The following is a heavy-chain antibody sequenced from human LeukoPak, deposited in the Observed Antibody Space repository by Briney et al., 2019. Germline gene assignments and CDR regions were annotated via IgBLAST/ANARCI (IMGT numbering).Heavy chain of an antibody. Sequence: GGSLRLSCAASGFTFSSYAMSWVRQAPGKGLEWVSGISGSADNTYYADSAKGRFTISRDNSKNTLYLQMNSLRAEDTAVYYCAREQWELYYWGQGTLVTVSS. J-gene: IGHJ4*02. D-gene: IGHD1-26*01. CDR3: AREQWELYY. V-gene: IGHV3-23*01. CDR1: GFTFSSYA. CDR2: ISGSADNT.